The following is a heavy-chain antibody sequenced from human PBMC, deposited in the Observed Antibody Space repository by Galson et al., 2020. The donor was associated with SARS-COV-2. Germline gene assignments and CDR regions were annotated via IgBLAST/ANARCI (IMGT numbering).Heavy chain of an antibody. CDR1: GFTFGTFE. D-gene: IGHD3-9*01. CDR2: ISAGGSNK. CDR3: ARVFNDYDILTGSSGGAFDV. V-gene: IGHV3-48*03. Sequence: GGSLRLSCAASGFTFGTFEMHWVRQAPGKGLEWLSYISAGGSNKYYAASVKGRFTISRDNARNSLSLQMDSLGAEDTAVYYCARVFNDYDILTGSSGGAFDVWGQGTWVTVSS. J-gene: IGHJ3*01.